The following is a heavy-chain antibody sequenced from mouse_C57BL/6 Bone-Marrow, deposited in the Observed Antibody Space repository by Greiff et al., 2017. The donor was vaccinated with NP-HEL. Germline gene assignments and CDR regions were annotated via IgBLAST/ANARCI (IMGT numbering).Heavy chain of an antibody. CDR2: ITSDGGST. CDR1: DYEFPSHD. J-gene: IGHJ1*03. CDR3: ARYYYDGGRYFDV. Sequence: EVQGVESGGGLVQPGESLKLSCESNDYEFPSHDMSWVRKTPEKRLELVAAITSDGGSTYYPDTMERRFIISSDNTKKSLYLQRSSLRSEGTALYDCARYYYDGGRYFDVWGTGTTVTVSS. D-gene: IGHD1-1*01. V-gene: IGHV5-2*01.